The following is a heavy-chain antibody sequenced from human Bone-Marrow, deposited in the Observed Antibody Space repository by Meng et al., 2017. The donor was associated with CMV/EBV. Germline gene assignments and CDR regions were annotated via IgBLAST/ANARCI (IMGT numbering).Heavy chain of an antibody. J-gene: IGHJ4*02. CDR3: TTVGSLLWSEGAIDY. CDR2: IKSKTDGGTT. CDR1: GFTFDDYA. D-gene: IGHD3-10*02. Sequence: GESLKISCAASGFTFDDYARHWVRQAPGKGMEWVGRIKSKTDGGTTDYAAPVKGRFTISRDDSKNTLYLQMNSLKTEDTAVYYCTTVGSLLWSEGAIDYWGQGTLVTVSS. V-gene: IGHV3-15*01.